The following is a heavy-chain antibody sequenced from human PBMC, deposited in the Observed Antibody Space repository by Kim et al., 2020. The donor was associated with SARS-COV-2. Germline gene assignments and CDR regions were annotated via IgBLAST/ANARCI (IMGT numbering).Heavy chain of an antibody. D-gene: IGHD4-17*01. V-gene: IGHV3-30*04. J-gene: IGHJ6*02. CDR2: ISYDEINK. CDR3: ARDPDDYDGHGMDV. CDR1: GFTFSAYA. Sequence: GGSLRLSCAASGFTFSAYAMHWVRQAPGKGLEWAAVISYDEINKYYADSVKGRFTISRDNSKNTLYLQMNSLRAEDTAVYYCARDPDDYDGHGMDVWGQGTTVTVSS.